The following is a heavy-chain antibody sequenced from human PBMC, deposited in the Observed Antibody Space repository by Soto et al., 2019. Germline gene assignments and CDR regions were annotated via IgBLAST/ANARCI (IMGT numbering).Heavy chain of an antibody. Sequence: GGSLRLSCAASGFTFSSYGMHWVRQAPGKGLEWVAVISYDGSNKYYADSVKGRFTISRDNSKNTLYLQMNSLRAEDTAVYYYAKDHGEKIPYYYYYYGMDVWGQGTTVTVSS. J-gene: IGHJ6*02. CDR2: ISYDGSNK. CDR3: AKDHGEKIPYYYYYYGMDV. V-gene: IGHV3-30*18. CDR1: GFTFSSYG. D-gene: IGHD4-17*01.